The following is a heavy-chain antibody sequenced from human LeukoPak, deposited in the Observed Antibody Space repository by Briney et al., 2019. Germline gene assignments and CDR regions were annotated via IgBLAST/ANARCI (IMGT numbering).Heavy chain of an antibody. Sequence: SETLSLTCTVSGASISTYYWSWIRQPPGKGLEWIGYIYYSGSTNYNPSLKSRLTISVDTSKNQFSLKLNSVTATDTAVYYCARAVTVTCAFDIWGQGTMVTVSS. D-gene: IGHD4-17*01. J-gene: IGHJ3*02. CDR2: IYYSGST. V-gene: IGHV4-59*01. CDR3: ARAVTVTCAFDI. CDR1: GASISTYY.